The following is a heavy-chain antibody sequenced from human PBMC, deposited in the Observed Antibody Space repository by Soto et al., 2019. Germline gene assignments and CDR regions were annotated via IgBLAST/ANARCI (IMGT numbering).Heavy chain of an antibody. Sequence: GESLKISCKASGYSFTTYWIGWLRQMPGKGLDWMGIIYPGDSDSRYNPSFQGHVTLSVDKSITTAYLQWSSLRASDSAIYYCARHASSRTSRYDYYAVDVWGPGTTVTVSS. V-gene: IGHV5-51*01. D-gene: IGHD2-2*01. CDR1: GYSFTTYW. CDR3: ARHASSRTSRYDYYAVDV. CDR2: IYPGDSDS. J-gene: IGHJ6*02.